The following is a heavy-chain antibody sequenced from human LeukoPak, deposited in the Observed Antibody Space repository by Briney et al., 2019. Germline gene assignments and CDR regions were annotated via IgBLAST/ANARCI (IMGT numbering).Heavy chain of an antibody. CDR3: GKGVYYDSSGYRYYYYYMDV. Sequence: GGSLRLSCAASGFTLSTYAMTWVRQAPGKGLEWVSSIGGGSGTTYYADSVKGSFTISRDNSQDILYLQMNSLRADDTAVYYCGKGVYYDSSGYRYYYYYMDVWGKGTTVTVSS. J-gene: IGHJ6*03. CDR2: IGGGSGTT. CDR1: GFTLSTYA. D-gene: IGHD3-22*01. V-gene: IGHV3-23*01.